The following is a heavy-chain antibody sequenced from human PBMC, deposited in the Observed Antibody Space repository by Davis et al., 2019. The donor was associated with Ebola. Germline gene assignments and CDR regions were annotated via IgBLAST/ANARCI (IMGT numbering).Heavy chain of an antibody. J-gene: IGHJ6*03. CDR2: IKPDGNEK. CDR3: ARAIQGGGYFYYYMDV. Sequence: GESLKISCAASGFTLGSSWMTWVRQAPGKGLEWVANIKPDGNEKYYVDSVKGRFTLSRDNADNSVYLQMNSLIAEDTAVYFCARAIQGGGYFYYYMDVWGKGTTVTVSS. D-gene: IGHD2-15*01. V-gene: IGHV3-7*03. CDR1: GFTLGSSW.